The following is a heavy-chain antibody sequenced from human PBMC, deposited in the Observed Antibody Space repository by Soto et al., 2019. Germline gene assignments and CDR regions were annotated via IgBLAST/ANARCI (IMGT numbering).Heavy chain of an antibody. CDR1: SGCAKIGSHY. CDR2: IHYSGST. V-gene: IGHV4-61*01. Sequence: SETLSLNWSGLSGCAKIGSHYLGWTRQPPGKGLEWIGFIHYSGSTNYNPSLKGRVTMSVDTSKNQFSLKLTSVNTADTAIYYCTRGGDPYKTGHWGQGTLVTVS. J-gene: IGHJ4*02. D-gene: IGHD2-21*01. CDR3: TRGGDPYKTGH.